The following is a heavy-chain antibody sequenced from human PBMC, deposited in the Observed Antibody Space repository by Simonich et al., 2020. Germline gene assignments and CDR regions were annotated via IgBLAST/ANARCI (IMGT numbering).Heavy chain of an antibody. V-gene: IGHV4-59*08. Sequence: QVQLQESGPGLVKPSETLSLTCTVSGGSISSYYWSWIRQPPGKGLEWIGFIYYSGGTNYNPSLKSRVTISVDTSKNQFSLKLSSVTAADTAVYYCARTQKTTVTYYFDYWGQGTLVTVSS. D-gene: IGHD4-17*01. CDR2: IYYSGGT. CDR1: GGSISSYY. J-gene: IGHJ4*02. CDR3: ARTQKTTVTYYFDY.